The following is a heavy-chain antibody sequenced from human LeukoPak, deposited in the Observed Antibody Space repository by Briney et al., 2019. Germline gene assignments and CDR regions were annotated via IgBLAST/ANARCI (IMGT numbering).Heavy chain of an antibody. J-gene: IGHJ4*02. CDR3: ARHPAGYSSGRDY. V-gene: IGHV4-61*02. CDR1: GGSISSGSYY. Sequence: SQTLSLTCTVSGGSISSGSYYWSWIRQPAGKGLEWIGRIYTSGSTNYNPSLKSRVTISVDTSKNQFSLKLSSVTAADTAVYYCARHPAGYSSGRDYWGQGTLVTVSS. D-gene: IGHD6-19*01. CDR2: IYTSGST.